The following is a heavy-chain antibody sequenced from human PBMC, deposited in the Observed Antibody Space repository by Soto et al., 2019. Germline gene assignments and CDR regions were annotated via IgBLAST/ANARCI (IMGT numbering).Heavy chain of an antibody. V-gene: IGHV4-39*01. D-gene: IGHD3-10*01. Sequence: PSETLSLTCTVSGGSITSGTYYWGWIRQPPGKGLEWIGSIYYSGSTYYNPSLKSRATISVDTSKNQFSLKLTSVTAADTAVYYCARHANRNYYGAFDIWGQGTMVTVSS. CDR2: IYYSGST. J-gene: IGHJ3*02. CDR1: GGSITSGTYY. CDR3: ARHANRNYYGAFDI.